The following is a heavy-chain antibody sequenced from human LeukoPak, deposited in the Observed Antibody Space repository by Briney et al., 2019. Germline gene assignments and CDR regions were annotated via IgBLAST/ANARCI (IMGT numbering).Heavy chain of an antibody. CDR1: GSSINTGYY. CDR2: IYNSGSI. D-gene: IGHD2/OR15-2a*01. J-gene: IGHJ4*02. V-gene: IGHV4-38-2*01. Sequence: NSSETLSLTCAVSGSSINTGYYWGWIRQSPGKGLEWIGSIYNSGSIYYNPSLKSRVTISVDTSKNQFSLKLTSVTAADTGVYYCARNASVVPLVMPEGLYFFDYWRQGTLVTVSS. CDR3: ARNASVVPLVMPEGLYFFDY.